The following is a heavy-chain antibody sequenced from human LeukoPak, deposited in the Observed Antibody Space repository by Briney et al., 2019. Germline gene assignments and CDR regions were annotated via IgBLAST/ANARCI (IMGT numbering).Heavy chain of an antibody. CDR1: GFTFNSYW. CDR2: INSDGSRT. CDR3: ARSVGFAPPNFDY. Sequence: HAGGSLRLSCAASGFTFNSYWMHWVRQAPGKGLVWVSHINSDGSRTNYADSVKGRFTISRDNTKNTLYLQMNSLRAEDTAVYYCARSVGFAPPNFDYWGQGTLVTVSS. J-gene: IGHJ4*02. D-gene: IGHD1-26*01. V-gene: IGHV3-74*01.